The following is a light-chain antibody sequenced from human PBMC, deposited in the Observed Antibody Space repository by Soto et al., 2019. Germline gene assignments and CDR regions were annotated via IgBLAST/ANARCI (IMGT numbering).Light chain of an antibody. Sequence: QPVLTQPPSASGTPGQWVTISCSGGSSNIGSNTVNWYQQLPGTAPKLLINTDNQRPSGVPDRFSGSKSGASASLAISGLQSEDEAYYYCAAWDDSLSGPVFGGGTKVTVL. CDR2: TDN. CDR1: SSNIGSNT. CDR3: AAWDDSLSGPV. V-gene: IGLV1-44*01. J-gene: IGLJ2*01.